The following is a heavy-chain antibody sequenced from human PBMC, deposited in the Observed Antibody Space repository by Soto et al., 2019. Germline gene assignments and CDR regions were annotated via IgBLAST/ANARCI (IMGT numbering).Heavy chain of an antibody. CDR1: GVTVSNNY. J-gene: IGHJ4*02. CDR2: MYSTGIT. D-gene: IGHD3-10*01. CDR3: ARDHGCRTIGC. V-gene: IGHV3-53*01. Sequence: EVQLVESGGGVLQPGGSLRLSCAASGVTVSNNYMSWVRQPPGKVLEGVSVMYSTGITSYADSVKGRFTISRDNSKNTVYLQMNSLRVEDTAVYYWARDHGCRTIGCWGQGTLVTVSS.